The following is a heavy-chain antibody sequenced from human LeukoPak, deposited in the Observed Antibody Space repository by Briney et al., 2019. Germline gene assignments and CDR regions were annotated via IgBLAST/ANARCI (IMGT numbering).Heavy chain of an antibody. J-gene: IGHJ4*02. D-gene: IGHD2-21*02. CDR3: ARDDRYSDY. V-gene: IGHV3-66*02. CDR1: GFPVSSNY. CDR2: IYSGGST. Sequence: PGGSLRLSCAASGFPVSSNYMSWVRQAPGKGLEWVSVIYSGGSTYYADSVKGRFTISRDNSKNTLYLQMNSLRAEDTAVYYCARDDRYSDYWGQGTLVTVSS.